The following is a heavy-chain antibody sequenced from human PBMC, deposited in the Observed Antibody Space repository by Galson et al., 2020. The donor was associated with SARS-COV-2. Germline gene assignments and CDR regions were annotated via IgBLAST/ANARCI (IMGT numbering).Heavy chain of an antibody. J-gene: IGHJ5*02. V-gene: IGHV1-24*01. D-gene: IGHD6-19*01. CDR1: GYTLTAVA. CDR3: ATGSRLRSPGAS. CDR2: FNPEDGET. Sequence: ASVKVSCKVSGYTLTAVAVHWVRQPPGKGLEWMGGFNPEDGETRYAQKFQGRVTMTEDTTTDTAYMELSSLRSEDTAVYYCATGSRLRSPGASWGQGTRVTVSS.